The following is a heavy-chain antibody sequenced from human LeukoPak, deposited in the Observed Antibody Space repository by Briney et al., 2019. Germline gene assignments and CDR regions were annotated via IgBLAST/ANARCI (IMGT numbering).Heavy chain of an antibody. CDR3: ATIKRGSIFGYFDF. V-gene: IGHV4-59*11. CDR2: LFDSVNT. D-gene: IGHD5-18*01. CDR1: GGSISSHY. J-gene: IGHJ4*02. Sequence: SETLPLTCTVSGGSISSHYWSWIRQPPGKGLEWIAYLFDSVNTKDNPSLQSRLTLSADTSKNQFSLRLSSVTAADTAVYYCATIKRGSIFGYFDFWGQGIKVTVSS.